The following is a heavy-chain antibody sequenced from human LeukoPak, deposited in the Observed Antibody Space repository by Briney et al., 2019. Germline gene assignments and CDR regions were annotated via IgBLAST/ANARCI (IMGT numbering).Heavy chain of an antibody. CDR3: ARESGYHGSGFDP. CDR1: GFTFSRSG. J-gene: IGHJ5*02. D-gene: IGHD3-10*01. V-gene: IGHV3-23*01. CDR2: ISGSGGST. Sequence: GGSLRLSCAASGFTFSRSGLTWVRQAPGKGLEWVSTISGSGGSTYYADSVKGRFTISRDNAKNTLYLQMNSLRAEDTAVYYCARESGYHGSGFDPWGQGTLVTVSS.